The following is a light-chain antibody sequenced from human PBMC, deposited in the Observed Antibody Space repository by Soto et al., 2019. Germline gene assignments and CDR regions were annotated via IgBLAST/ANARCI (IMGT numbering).Light chain of an antibody. V-gene: IGKV1-5*03. J-gene: IGKJ4*02. Sequence: DIQMTQSPSTLSASVGDRVTITCRASQSISSWLAWYQQKPGKAPKLLLYKASSLESGVPSRFSGSGSGTEFTLTISSLQPDDFATYYCQQYNSYSLTVGGGTKGEIK. CDR2: KAS. CDR3: QQYNSYSLT. CDR1: QSISSW.